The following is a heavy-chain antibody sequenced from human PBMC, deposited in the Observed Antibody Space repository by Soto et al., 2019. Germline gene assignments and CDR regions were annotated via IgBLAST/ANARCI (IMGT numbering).Heavy chain of an antibody. Sequence: PSETLSLTCTVSGGSISSYYWSWIRQPPGKGLEWIGYIYYSGSTNYNPSLKSRVTISVDTSKNQFSLKLSSVTAADTAVYYCARQRLTGGDYDLWGQRTLVTVSS. D-gene: IGHD4-17*01. J-gene: IGHJ5*02. CDR2: IYYSGST. CDR3: ARQRLTGGDYDL. CDR1: GGSISSYY. V-gene: IGHV4-59*08.